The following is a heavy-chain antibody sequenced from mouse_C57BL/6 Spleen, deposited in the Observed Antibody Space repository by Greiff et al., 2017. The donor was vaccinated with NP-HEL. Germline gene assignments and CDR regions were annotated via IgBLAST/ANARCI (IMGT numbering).Heavy chain of an antibody. D-gene: IGHD3-2*02. CDR2: IYSGDGDT. V-gene: IGHV1-82*01. CDR3: ARAAQAAWFAY. Sequence: QVQLQQSGPELVKPGASVKISCKASGYAFSSSWMNWVKQRPGKGLEWIGRIYSGDGDTNYNGKFKGKATLTADKSSSTAYMQLSSLTSEDSAVYFCARAAQAAWFAYWGQGTLVTVSA. J-gene: IGHJ3*01. CDR1: GYAFSSSW.